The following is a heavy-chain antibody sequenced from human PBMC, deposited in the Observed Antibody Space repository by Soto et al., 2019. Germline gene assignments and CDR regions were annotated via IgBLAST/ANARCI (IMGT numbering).Heavy chain of an antibody. CDR3: ARRYSGSYFDYYYYYGMDF. J-gene: IGHJ6*02. CDR1: SGSISSSNW. V-gene: IGHV4-4*02. D-gene: IGHD1-26*01. CDR2: IYHSGST. Sequence: QVQLQESGPGLVKPSGTLSLTCAVSSGSISSSNWWSWVRQPPGKGLEWIGEIYHSGSTNYNPSLKSRVTISVDKSKSQFSLKLSSVTAADTAVYYCARRYSGSYFDYYYYYGMDFWGQGTTVTVSS.